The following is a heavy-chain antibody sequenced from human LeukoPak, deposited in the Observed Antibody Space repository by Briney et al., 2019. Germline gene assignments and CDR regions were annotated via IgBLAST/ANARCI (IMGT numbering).Heavy chain of an antibody. CDR1: GFTFSSYS. CDR3: ATTDPSTGYDSSGYYGY. J-gene: IGHJ4*02. CDR2: ISSSSSYI. D-gene: IGHD3-22*01. V-gene: IGHV3-21*01. Sequence: GGSLRLSCAASGFTFSSYSMNWVRQAPGKGLEWVSSISSSSSYIYYADSVKGRFTISRDNAKNSLYLQMNSLRAEDTAVYYCATTDPSTGYDSSGYYGYWGQGTLVTVPS.